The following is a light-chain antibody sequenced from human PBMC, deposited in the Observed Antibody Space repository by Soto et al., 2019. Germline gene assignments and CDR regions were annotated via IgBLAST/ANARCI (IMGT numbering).Light chain of an antibody. CDR3: AAWDDSLNGYVL. Sequence: QLVLTQPPSASGTPGPRVTISCYGSSSNIGSNTVNWYQQLPGTAPKLLIYNNNQRPSGVPDRFSGSKSGTSASLAISGLQSEDEADYYCAAWDDSLNGYVLFGGGTKRTVL. CDR1: SSNIGSNT. J-gene: IGLJ2*01. CDR2: NNN. V-gene: IGLV1-44*01.